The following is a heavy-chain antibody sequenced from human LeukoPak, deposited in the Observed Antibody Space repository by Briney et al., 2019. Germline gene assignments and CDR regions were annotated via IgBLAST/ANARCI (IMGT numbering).Heavy chain of an antibody. CDR1: GFSLRTSGVG. D-gene: IGHD3-10*01. V-gene: IGHV2-5*02. J-gene: IGHJ4*02. CDR3: AHSTVLLWFGELLPNYFDY. Sequence: SGPTLLQPTPTLTLTCTFSGFSLRTSGVGVGWIRQPPGKALEWLALIYWDDDKRYSPSLKSRLSITKDASKNQVVLTMTNMDPVDTATYYCAHSTVLLWFGELLPNYFDYWGQGTLVTVSS. CDR2: IYWDDDK.